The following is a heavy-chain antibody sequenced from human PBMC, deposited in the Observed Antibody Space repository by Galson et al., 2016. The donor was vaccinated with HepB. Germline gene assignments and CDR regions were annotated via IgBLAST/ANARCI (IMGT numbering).Heavy chain of an antibody. Sequence: SETLSLTCVVEGGSFSGHYCSWIRQPPGKGLEWIGELTHSGNTNFNPALGGRATMSVETSKNQCSLKVYSATAADTAIYYCARGRRESLLNMVRGRLETEEYDHGMDVWGQGTKVVVSS. CDR3: ARGRRESLLNMVRGRLETEEYDHGMDV. D-gene: IGHD3-10*01. CDR2: LTHSGNT. J-gene: IGHJ6*01. CDR1: GGSFSGHY. V-gene: IGHV4-34*01.